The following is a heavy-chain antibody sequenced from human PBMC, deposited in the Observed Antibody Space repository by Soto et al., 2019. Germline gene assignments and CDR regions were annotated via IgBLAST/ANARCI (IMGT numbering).Heavy chain of an antibody. D-gene: IGHD1-1*01. Sequence: PGGSLRLSCAASGFTFSGYAMSWVRQAPGKGLECISIISGTGDSTYYADSVKGRFTISRDHSNNTLYLHMHSLTAEGTAVYYCAKDRRAGGNAAFYFDFWGQGAQVTVCS. V-gene: IGHV3-23*01. J-gene: IGHJ4*02. CDR1: GFTFSGYA. CDR2: ISGTGDST. CDR3: AKDRRAGGNAAFYFDF.